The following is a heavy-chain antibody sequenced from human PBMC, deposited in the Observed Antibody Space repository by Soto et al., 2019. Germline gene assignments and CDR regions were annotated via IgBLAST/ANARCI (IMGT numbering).Heavy chain of an antibody. J-gene: IGHJ6*02. CDR3: ARAFTWGLDV. Sequence: EVQLVESGGGLVQPGGSLRLSCAASGFTFSLYSMSWVRQAPGKGLEWVSYISRSSTGIHYADSVKGRITISRDDATNAMHLQKNSLRDGDTAVYYCARAFTWGLDVWGQGTTVSISS. V-gene: IGHV3-48*02. D-gene: IGHD3-3*02. CDR1: GFTFSLYS. CDR2: ISRSSTGI.